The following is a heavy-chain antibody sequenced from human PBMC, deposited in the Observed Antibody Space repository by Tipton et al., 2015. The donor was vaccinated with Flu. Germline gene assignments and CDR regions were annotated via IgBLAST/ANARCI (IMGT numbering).Heavy chain of an antibody. CDR2: IYYSGST. J-gene: IGHJ5*02. V-gene: IGHV4-59*12. Sequence: TLSLTCTVSGGSISTYYWSWIRQPPGKGLEWIGYIYYSGSTNYNPSLKSRVTISVDTSKNQFSLKLTSVTAADTAVYYCARTRLESWFDPWGQGLLVTVSS. CDR1: GGSISTYY. CDR3: ARTRLESWFDP. D-gene: IGHD5-12*01.